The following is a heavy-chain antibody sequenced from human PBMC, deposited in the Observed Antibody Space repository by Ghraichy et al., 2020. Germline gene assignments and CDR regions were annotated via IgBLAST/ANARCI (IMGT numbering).Heavy chain of an antibody. CDR1: GGSFSGYY. J-gene: IGHJ6*02. Sequence: SETLSLTCAVYGGSFSGYYWSWIRQPPGKGLEWIGEINHSGSTNYNPSLKSRVTISVDTSKNQFSLKLSSVTAADTAVYYCARWFGYCSGGSCTPYYYYYYGMDVWGQGTTVTVSS. D-gene: IGHD2-15*01. CDR3: ARWFGYCSGGSCTPYYYYYYGMDV. V-gene: IGHV4-34*01. CDR2: INHSGST.